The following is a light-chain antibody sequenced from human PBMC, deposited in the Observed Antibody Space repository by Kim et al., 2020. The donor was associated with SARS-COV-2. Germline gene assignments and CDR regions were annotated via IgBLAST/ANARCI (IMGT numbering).Light chain of an antibody. CDR3: QQYYSTPYT. CDR1: QSVLYSSNNQNY. V-gene: IGKV4-1*01. J-gene: IGKJ2*01. CDR2: WAS. Sequence: TINCKSSQSVLYSSNNQNYLAWYQQKPGQPPKLLIYWASTREYGVPDRFSGSGSGTDFTLTISSLQAEDVAVYYCQQYYSTPYTFGQGTKLEIK.